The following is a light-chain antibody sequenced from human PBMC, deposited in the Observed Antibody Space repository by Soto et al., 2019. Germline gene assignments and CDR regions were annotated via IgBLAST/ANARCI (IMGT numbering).Light chain of an antibody. J-gene: IGKJ4*01. CDR2: AAS. CDR1: QGISVY. V-gene: IGKV1-27*01. Sequence: DIQRTQSPSSLSASLGDRVTITCRASQGISVYLALFQQKPGKVPKLLIYAASTLQSGVPSRFSGRGSGTEFTLTISSPQPEDVATYDCQKYNSAPLTFGGGTKEEIK. CDR3: QKYNSAPLT.